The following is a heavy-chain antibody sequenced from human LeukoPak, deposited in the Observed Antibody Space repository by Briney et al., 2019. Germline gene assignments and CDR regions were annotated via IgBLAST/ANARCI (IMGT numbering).Heavy chain of an antibody. Sequence: PSETLSLTCTVSGGSISSGGYYWSWIRQSPGKGLEWIGNIYHSQTTSFNPSLKSRVAISVDRSQNQFSLTMNSVTAADTAVYYCAREGLQYHFDFWGQGTLVTVSS. CDR2: IYHSQTT. CDR1: GGSISSGGYY. J-gene: IGHJ4*02. D-gene: IGHD2-2*01. V-gene: IGHV4-30-2*06. CDR3: AREGLQYHFDF.